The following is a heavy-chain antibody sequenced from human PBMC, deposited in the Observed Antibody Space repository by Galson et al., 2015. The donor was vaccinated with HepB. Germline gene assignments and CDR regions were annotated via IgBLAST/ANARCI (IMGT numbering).Heavy chain of an antibody. D-gene: IGHD6-19*01. CDR2: ISYDGSNK. V-gene: IGHV3-30-3*01. CDR1: GFTFSSYA. Sequence: SLRLSCAASGFTFSSYAMHWVRQAPGKGLEWVAVISYDGSNKYYADSVKGRFTISRDNSKNTLYLQMNSLRAEDTAVYYCARAGSEQWLACNDYWGQGTLVTVSS. CDR3: ARAGSEQWLACNDY. J-gene: IGHJ4*02.